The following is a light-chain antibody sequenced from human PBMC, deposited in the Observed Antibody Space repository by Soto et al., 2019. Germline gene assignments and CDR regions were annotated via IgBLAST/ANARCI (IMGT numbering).Light chain of an antibody. V-gene: IGKV3-11*01. Sequence: EIVVNQSPLTLSPSLGDRATXSCRASQSVSNCLALDQQIPGYAPRLLIYDASNSATGIPATFSGSGYGTDFTLTISSLKPEDFAVYYCQQRPRWFTFGQGPRLEIK. J-gene: IGKJ5*01. CDR2: DAS. CDR1: QSVSNC. CDR3: QQRPRWFT.